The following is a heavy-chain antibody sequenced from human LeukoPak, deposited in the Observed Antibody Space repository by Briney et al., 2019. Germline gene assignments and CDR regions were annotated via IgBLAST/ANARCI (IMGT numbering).Heavy chain of an antibody. J-gene: IGHJ3*02. D-gene: IGHD6-19*01. V-gene: IGHV4-34*01. CDR3: ARGHSSGWYGLFDI. CDR1: GGSFSGYY. Sequence: PSETLSLTCAVYGGSFSGYYWSWIRQPPGRGLEWIGEINHSGSTNYNPSLKSRVTISVDTSKNQFSLKLSSVTAAGTAVYYCARGHSSGWYGLFDIWGQGTIVTVSS. CDR2: INHSGST.